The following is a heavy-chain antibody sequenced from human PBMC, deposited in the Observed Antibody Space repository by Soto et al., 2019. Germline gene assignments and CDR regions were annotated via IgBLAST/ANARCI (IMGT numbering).Heavy chain of an antibody. Sequence: PGGSLRLSCAASGFTFSSYWMHWVRQVPGKGLVWVSRINTDGSETNYADSVKGRFTVSRDNAKKTQYLQMNSLRAEDTAVYYCARGHSGWYYLGDNWGQGTLVTVSS. CDR2: INTDGSET. V-gene: IGHV3-74*01. CDR1: GFTFSSYW. D-gene: IGHD6-19*01. J-gene: IGHJ4*02. CDR3: ARGHSGWYYLGDN.